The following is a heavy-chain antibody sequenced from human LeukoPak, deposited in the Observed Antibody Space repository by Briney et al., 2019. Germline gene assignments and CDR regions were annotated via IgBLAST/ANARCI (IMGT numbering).Heavy chain of an antibody. CDR1: GFTFSSSW. V-gene: IGHV3-7*01. J-gene: IGHJ4*02. CDR2: IKQDGSEK. CDR3: ARGDYYDRFFDY. Sequence: GGSLRLSCAASGFTFSSSWMNWVRQAPGKGLEWVADIKQDGSEKYYVDSVKGRFTISRDNAKNSLFLQMNSLGAEDTAVYYCARGDYYDRFFDYWGQGTLVTVSP. D-gene: IGHD3-22*01.